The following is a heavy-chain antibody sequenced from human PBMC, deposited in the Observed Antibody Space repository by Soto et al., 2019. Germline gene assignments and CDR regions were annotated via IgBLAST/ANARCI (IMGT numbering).Heavy chain of an antibody. J-gene: IGHJ6*02. D-gene: IGHD3-3*01. CDR3: ARVIRSGYLSYYYYGMDV. V-gene: IGHV1-18*04. CDR1: GYTFTSYG. Sequence: ASVKDSCKASGYTFTSYGISWVRQAPGQGLEWMGWISAYNGNTNYAQKLQGRVTMTTDTSTSTAYMELRSLRSDDTAVYYCARVIRSGYLSYYYYGMDVWGQVPADTVSS. CDR2: ISAYNGNT.